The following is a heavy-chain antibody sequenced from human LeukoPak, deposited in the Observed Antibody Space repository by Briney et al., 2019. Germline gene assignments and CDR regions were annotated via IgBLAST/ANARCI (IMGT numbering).Heavy chain of an antibody. J-gene: IGHJ4*02. D-gene: IGHD6-13*01. CDR2: IYSGGST. Sequence: GGSLRLSCAASGFTVSRNYMSWVRQAPGKGLEWVSVIYSGGSTYYADSVKGRFTISRDNSKNTLYLQMNSLRVEDTAVYYCARGPIAAAGDYWGQGTLVTVSS. CDR3: ARGPIAAAGDY. V-gene: IGHV3-66*01. CDR1: GFTVSRNY.